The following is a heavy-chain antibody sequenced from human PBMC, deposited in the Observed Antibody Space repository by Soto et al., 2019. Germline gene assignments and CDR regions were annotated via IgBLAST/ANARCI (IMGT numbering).Heavy chain of an antibody. D-gene: IGHD5-12*01. CDR3: AKDRVVATLFYYYGMDV. J-gene: IGHJ6*02. CDR1: GFTFSSYG. Sequence: QVQLVESGGGVVQPGRSLRLSCAASGFTFSSYGMHWVRQAPGKGLEWVAVISYDGSNKYYADSVKGRFTISRDNSTNTLYLQMNSLRAEDTAVYYCAKDRVVATLFYYYGMDVWGQGTTVTVSS. CDR2: ISYDGSNK. V-gene: IGHV3-30*18.